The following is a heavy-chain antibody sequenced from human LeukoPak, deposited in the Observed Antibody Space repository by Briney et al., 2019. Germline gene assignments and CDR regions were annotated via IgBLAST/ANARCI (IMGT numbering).Heavy chain of an antibody. Sequence: SETLSLTCTVSGGSISSYYWSWIRQPPGKGLEWIGYIYYSGSTNYNPSLKSRVTISVDTSKNQFSLKLSSVTAADTAVYYCARLEPYCSGGSCYYWFDPWGQGTLVTVSS. CDR2: IYYSGST. J-gene: IGHJ5*02. CDR3: ARLEPYCSGGSCYYWFDP. CDR1: GGSISSYY. D-gene: IGHD2-15*01. V-gene: IGHV4-59*08.